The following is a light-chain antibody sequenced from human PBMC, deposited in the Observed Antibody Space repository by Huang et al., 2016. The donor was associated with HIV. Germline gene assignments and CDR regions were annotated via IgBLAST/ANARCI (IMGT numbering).Light chain of an antibody. V-gene: IGKV3-15*01. CDR1: QSVSSN. CDR2: GAS. J-gene: IGKJ1*01. CDR3: QQYQDLPRT. Sequence: EIVMTQSPGTLSLSPGERATLSCRPSQSVSSNLAWYQHKPGQAPRLLIYGASPRATGVPARFSGSGSGTEFTLTISSLQSDDFVVYYCQQYQDLPRTFGQGTKVEIK.